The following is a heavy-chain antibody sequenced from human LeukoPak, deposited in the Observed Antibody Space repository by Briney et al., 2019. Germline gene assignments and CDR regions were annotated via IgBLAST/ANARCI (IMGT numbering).Heavy chain of an antibody. Sequence: GRSLRLSCAASGFTFSSYGMHWVRQAPGKGLEWVAVISYDGSNKYYADSVKGRFTISRDNSKNTLYLQMNSLRAEDTAVYYCARSVSSSWPWLDYWGQGTLVTVSS. D-gene: IGHD6-13*01. CDR1: GFTFSSYG. J-gene: IGHJ4*02. V-gene: IGHV3-30*03. CDR2: ISYDGSNK. CDR3: ARSVSSSWPWLDY.